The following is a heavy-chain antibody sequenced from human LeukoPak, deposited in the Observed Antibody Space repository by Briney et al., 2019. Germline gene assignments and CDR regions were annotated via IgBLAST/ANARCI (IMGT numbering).Heavy chain of an antibody. J-gene: IGHJ4*02. D-gene: IGHD2-21*02. Sequence: SETLSLTCTVSGGSISSYYWSWIRQPPGKGLEWIGDIYYSGSTNYNPSLKSRVTISVDTSKNQFSLKLSSVTAADTAVYYCASGGYYCGGDCYSGWGQGTLVTVSS. CDR3: ASGGYYCGGDCYSG. CDR1: GGSISSYY. CDR2: IYYSGST. V-gene: IGHV4-59*01.